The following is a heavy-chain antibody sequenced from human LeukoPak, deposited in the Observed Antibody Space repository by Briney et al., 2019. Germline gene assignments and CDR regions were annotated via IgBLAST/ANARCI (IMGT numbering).Heavy chain of an antibody. J-gene: IGHJ3*02. D-gene: IGHD6-19*01. CDR2: ISSSVSVI. CDR1: GFTFSSYS. V-gene: IGHV3-48*02. Sequence: GGSLRLSCAASGFTFSSYSMNWVRQAPGKGPEWVSYISSSVSVIYYADSVKGRFTISRDNAKNSLFLQMNNLRDEDTAVYYCTRDQYSGHWYYAFDIWGQGTRVTVSS. CDR3: TRDQYSGHWYYAFDI.